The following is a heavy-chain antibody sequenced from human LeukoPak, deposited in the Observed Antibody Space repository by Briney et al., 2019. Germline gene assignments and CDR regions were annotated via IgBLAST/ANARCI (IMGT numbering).Heavy chain of an antibody. Sequence: GGSLRLSCAASGFTFSSYEMNWVRQAPGKGLEWVSYISSVDTIYYADSVKGRFTISRDNARNSLYLQMNSLRAEDTAVYYCAGKGPLSGYVDYWGPGTLVTGSS. D-gene: IGHD3-9*01. CDR3: AGKGPLSGYVDY. J-gene: IGHJ4*02. CDR1: GFTFSSYE. CDR2: ISSVDTI. V-gene: IGHV3-48*03.